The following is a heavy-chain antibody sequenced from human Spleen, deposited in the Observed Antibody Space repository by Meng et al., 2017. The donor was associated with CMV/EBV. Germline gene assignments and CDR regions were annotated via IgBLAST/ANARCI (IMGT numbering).Heavy chain of an antibody. CDR3: VKPYCTATTCYMGWFDP. CDR2: IKEDGSEQ. Sequence: GGSLRLSCAVSGFNISDDWMSWVRQVPGRGLEWVANIKEDGSEQYYRDSVRGRFTISRDNAKNSLYLLMSSLRIEHTAVYYCVKPYCTATTCYMGWFDPWGQGTLVTVSS. J-gene: IGHJ5*02. CDR1: GFNISDDW. D-gene: IGHD2-8*02. V-gene: IGHV3-7*01.